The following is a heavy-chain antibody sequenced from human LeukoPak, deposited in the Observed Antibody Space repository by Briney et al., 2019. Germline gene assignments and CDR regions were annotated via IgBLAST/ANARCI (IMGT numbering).Heavy chain of an antibody. CDR1: GGSISSYY. D-gene: IGHD1-14*01. V-gene: IGHV4-59*08. CDR2: IYYSRST. J-gene: IGHJ4*02. CDR3: ARHGSTYALRN. Sequence: PSETLSLTCTVSGGSISSYYWSWIRQPPGKGLEWIGYIYYSRSTNHNPSLKSRLTISVDTFKNQFSLKLSSVPAADTAVYYCARHGSTYALRNGGQGTLVTVSS.